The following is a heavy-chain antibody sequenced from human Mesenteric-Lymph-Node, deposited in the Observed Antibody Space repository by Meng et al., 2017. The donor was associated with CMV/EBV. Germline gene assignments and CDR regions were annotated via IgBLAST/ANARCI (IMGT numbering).Heavy chain of an antibody. D-gene: IGHD2-15*01. J-gene: IGHJ3*02. Sequence: KISCQASGGTFSSYAISWVRQAPGQGLEWMGGIIPIFGTANYAQKFQGRVTITTDESTSTAYMELSSLRSEDTAVYYCARDEGWRWSARRVVDAFDIWGQGTMVTVSS. CDR2: IIPIFGTA. V-gene: IGHV1-69*05. CDR3: ARDEGWRWSARRVVDAFDI. CDR1: GGTFSSYA.